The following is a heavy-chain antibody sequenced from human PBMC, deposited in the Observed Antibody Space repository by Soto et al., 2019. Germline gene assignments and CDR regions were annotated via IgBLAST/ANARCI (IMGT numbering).Heavy chain of an antibody. CDR1: GGSISSGGYY. D-gene: IGHD4-17*01. Sequence: SETLSLTCTVSGGSISSGGYYWSWIRQHPGKGLEWIGYIYYSGSTYYNPSLKTQISMSVDTSQNQFSLKLHSVTAADTAVYYCARTTGYLDYWGQGTLVTVSS. J-gene: IGHJ4*02. V-gene: IGHV4-31*01. CDR2: IYYSGST. CDR3: ARTTGYLDY.